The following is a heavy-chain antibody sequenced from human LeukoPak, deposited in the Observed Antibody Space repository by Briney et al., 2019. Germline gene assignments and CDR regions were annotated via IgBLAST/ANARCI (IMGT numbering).Heavy chain of an antibody. CDR3: ARVHGGYPFDY. V-gene: IGHV3-30*02. CDR1: GFIFSDFG. Sequence: GGSLRLSCAASGFIFSDFGIHWVRQAPGKGLEWVGFTRYDGTNYANFVKGQFTISRDNSTNTVYLQMNSLRPEDTAVYYCARVHGGYPFDYWGQGTLVTVSS. D-gene: IGHD2-15*01. CDR2: TRYDGT. J-gene: IGHJ4*02.